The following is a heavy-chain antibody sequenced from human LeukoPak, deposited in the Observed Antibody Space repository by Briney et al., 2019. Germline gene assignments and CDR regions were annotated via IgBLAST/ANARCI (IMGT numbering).Heavy chain of an antibody. V-gene: IGHV3-23*01. CDR1: GFTFNNYA. J-gene: IGHJ4*02. Sequence: PGASLRLSCAASGFTFNNYAMSWVRQAPGKGLEWVSLIRGSTYYADSVKGRFTISRDNSQNTLYLQMNSLRAEDTALYYCAKDLGGSTGYWGQGTLVTVSS. CDR3: AKDLGGSTGY. CDR2: IRGST. D-gene: IGHD5-12*01.